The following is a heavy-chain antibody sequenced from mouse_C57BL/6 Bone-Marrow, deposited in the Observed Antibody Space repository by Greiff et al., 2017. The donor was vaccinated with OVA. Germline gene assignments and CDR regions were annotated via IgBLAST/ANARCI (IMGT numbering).Heavy chain of an antibody. Sequence: EVQRVESGGGLVKPGGSLKLSCAASGFTFSSYAMSWVRQTPEKRLEWVATISDGGSYTYYPDNVKGRFTISRDNAKNNLYLQMSHLKSEDTAMYYCARDPESYWGQGTLVTVSA. CDR2: ISDGGSYT. CDR1: GFTFSSYA. CDR3: ARDPESY. V-gene: IGHV5-4*01. J-gene: IGHJ3*01.